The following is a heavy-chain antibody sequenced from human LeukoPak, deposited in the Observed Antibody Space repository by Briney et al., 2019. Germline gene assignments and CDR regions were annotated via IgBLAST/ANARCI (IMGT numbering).Heavy chain of an antibody. CDR1: GGTFSSYA. CDR2: IIPIFGTA. CDR3: ARDEGDGDYRYYYYMDV. V-gene: IGHV1-69*06. Sequence: SVKVSCKASGGTFSSYAISWVRQAPGQGLEWMGGIIPIFGTANYAQKFQGRVTITADKSTSTAYMELSSLRSEDTAVYYCARDEGDGDYRYYYYMDVWGKGTTVTVSS. D-gene: IGHD4-17*01. J-gene: IGHJ6*03.